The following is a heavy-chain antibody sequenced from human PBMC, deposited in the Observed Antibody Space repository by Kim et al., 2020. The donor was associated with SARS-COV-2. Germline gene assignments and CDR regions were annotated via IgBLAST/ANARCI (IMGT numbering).Heavy chain of an antibody. D-gene: IGHD2-2*01. CDR2: INHSGST. V-gene: IGHV4-34*01. CDR1: GGSFSGYY. CDR3: ARVGCSSTSCYVPIRPRAWFDP. J-gene: IGHJ5*02. Sequence: SETLSLTCAVYGGSFSGYYWSWIRQPPGKGLEWIGEINHSGSTNYNPSLKSRATITVDTSNNQFSLKLSSVTAADTAVYYCARVGCSSTSCYVPIRPRAWFDPLGQGTLVTVSS.